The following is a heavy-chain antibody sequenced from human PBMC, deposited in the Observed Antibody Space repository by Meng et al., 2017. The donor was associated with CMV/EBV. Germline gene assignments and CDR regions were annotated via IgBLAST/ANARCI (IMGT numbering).Heavy chain of an antibody. D-gene: IGHD3-3*01. CDR3: ARSIYSPLYDFWSGYHIDY. Sequence: LSLTCAASGFTFSSYAMHWVRQAPGKGLEWVAIISYDGSNKYYADSVKGRFTISRDNSKNTLYLQMNSLRAEDTAVYYCARSIYSPLYDFWSGYHIDYWGQGTLVTVSS. CDR1: GFTFSSYA. CDR2: ISYDGSNK. V-gene: IGHV3-30-3*01. J-gene: IGHJ4*02.